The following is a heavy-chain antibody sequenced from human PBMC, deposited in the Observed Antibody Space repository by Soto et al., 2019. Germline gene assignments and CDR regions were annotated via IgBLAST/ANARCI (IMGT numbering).Heavy chain of an antibody. V-gene: IGHV5-10-1*01. CDR2: IDPRDSYS. CDR1: GYSFTSYW. Sequence: GESLKISCKGSGYSFTSYWITWVRQMPGKGLEWMGRIDPRDSYSSYSPSFQGHVTMSADKSISTAYLQWSSLMASDTAMYYCARTYYSGSGSYYIFDYWGRGNLVTVSS. J-gene: IGHJ4*02. D-gene: IGHD3-10*01. CDR3: ARTYYSGSGSYYIFDY.